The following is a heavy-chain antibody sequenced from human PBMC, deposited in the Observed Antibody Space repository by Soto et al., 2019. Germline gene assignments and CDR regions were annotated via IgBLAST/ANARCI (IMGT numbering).Heavy chain of an antibody. V-gene: IGHV3-23*01. D-gene: IGHD3-10*01. J-gene: IGHJ6*02. CDR2: ISGSGGST. CDR1: GFTFSSYA. CDR3: AKERGITMVRGVIITSAAGIYGMDV. Sequence: PGGSLRLSCAASGFTFSSYAMSWVRQAPGKGLEWVSAISGSGGSTYYADSVKGRFTISRDNSKNTLHLQMNSLRAEDTAVYYCAKERGITMVRGVIITSAAGIYGMDVWGQGTTVTVSS.